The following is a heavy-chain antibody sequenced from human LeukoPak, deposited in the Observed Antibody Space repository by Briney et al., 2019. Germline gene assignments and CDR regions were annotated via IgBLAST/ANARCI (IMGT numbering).Heavy chain of an antibody. CDR3: ARAPSYSGSYYGYYYYGMDV. V-gene: IGHV1-69*04. J-gene: IGHJ6*02. D-gene: IGHD1-26*01. CDR2: IIPILCIA. CDR1: GGTFSSYA. Sequence: VASVKVSCKASGGTFSSYAISWVRQAPGQGLEWMGRIIPILCIANYAQKFQGRVTITADKSTSTAYMELSSLRSEDTAVYYCARAPSYSGSYYGYYYYGMDVWGQGTTVTVSS.